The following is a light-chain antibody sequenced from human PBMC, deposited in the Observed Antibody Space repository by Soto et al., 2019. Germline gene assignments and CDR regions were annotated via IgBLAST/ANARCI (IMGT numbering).Light chain of an antibody. CDR2: GIS. J-gene: IGKJ2*01. Sequence: DIQMTQSPSSLSASVGDRVTITCRPSQRISSRLNWYQQKPGKAPKVLIYGISSLQYGVPSRFSGSGSGTDFTLTISSLQPEDIATYFCQQTDSTPYTFGQGTMLDIK. CDR1: QRISSR. V-gene: IGKV1-39*01. CDR3: QQTDSTPYT.